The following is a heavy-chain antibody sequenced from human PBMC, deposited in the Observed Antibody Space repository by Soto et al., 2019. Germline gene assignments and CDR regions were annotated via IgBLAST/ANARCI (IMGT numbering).Heavy chain of an antibody. CDR1: GFTFSEYP. CDR2: ISIDGDIT. CDR3: VKVSTFYDILTGYYSTNFFDP. V-gene: IGHV3-64D*06. Sequence: PGGSLRLSCSASGFTFSEYPMHWVRQAPGKGLQYVSTISIDGDITYYADSVKGRFTISRDNSKNTLYLQMSSLRPEDTAVYYCVKVSTFYDILTGYYSTNFFDPWGQGTLVTVSS. D-gene: IGHD3-9*01. J-gene: IGHJ5*02.